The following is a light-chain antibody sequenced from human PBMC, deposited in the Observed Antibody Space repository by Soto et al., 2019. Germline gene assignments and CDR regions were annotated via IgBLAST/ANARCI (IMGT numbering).Light chain of an antibody. CDR2: GPS. J-gene: IGKJ4*01. Sequence: EVVMTQSPATLSVSPEETATLSCRASQSVSSNVAWFQQKPGQVPRLLIYGPSTRATGIPANFSGSGSGTEFTLTIHYVQSEDFAVYYCQQYNKWPLTFGGGTKVEIK. CDR1: QSVSSN. V-gene: IGKV3D-15*01. CDR3: QQYNKWPLT.